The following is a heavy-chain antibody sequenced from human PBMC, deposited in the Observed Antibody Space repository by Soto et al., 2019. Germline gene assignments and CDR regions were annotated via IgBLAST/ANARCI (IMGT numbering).Heavy chain of an antibody. Sequence: SETLSLTCTVSGGSISSGGYYWSWIRQHPGKGLEWIGYIYYSGSTYYNPSLKSRVTISVDTSKNQFSLKLSSVAAADTAVYYCARRYGYYYDYWGQGTLVTVSS. V-gene: IGHV4-31*03. CDR2: IYYSGST. CDR3: ARRYGYYYDY. J-gene: IGHJ4*02. D-gene: IGHD3-9*01. CDR1: GGSISSGGYY.